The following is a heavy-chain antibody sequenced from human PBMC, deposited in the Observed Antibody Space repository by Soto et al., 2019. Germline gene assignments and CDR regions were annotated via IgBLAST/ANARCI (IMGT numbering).Heavy chain of an antibody. V-gene: IGHV4-30-2*01. Sequence: QLQLLESGSGLVKPSQTLSLTCAVXGGXXXXXXYSWDWSRPPQGKGLEWIGYIYHSVSTYYNPXXXXXXXXXXXXXXXXXXLRXSSXTAADTAVYYCARVPDYWGQGTLVTVSS. CDR2: IYHSVST. J-gene: IGHJ4*02. CDR1: GGXXXXXXYS. CDR3: ARVPDY.